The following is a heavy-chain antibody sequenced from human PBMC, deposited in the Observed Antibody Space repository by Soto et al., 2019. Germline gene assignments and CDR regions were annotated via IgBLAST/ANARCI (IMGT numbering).Heavy chain of an antibody. CDR2: IWYDGSIK. V-gene: IGHV3-33*01. CDR3: ARDGQQLAPYAVDI. J-gene: IGHJ3*02. CDR1: GFTFSNHA. Sequence: QVQLVESGGGVVQPGSSLRLSCATSGFTFSNHAMHWVRQAPGKGLEWVAQIWYDGSIKNYADSMKGRFTISRDSPKNTLFLQMNSLRVEDTAGYYCARDGQQLAPYAVDIGGQGTLVTVSS. D-gene: IGHD6-13*01.